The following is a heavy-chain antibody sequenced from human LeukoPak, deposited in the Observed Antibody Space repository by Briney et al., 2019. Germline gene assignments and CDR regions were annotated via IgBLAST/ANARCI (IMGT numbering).Heavy chain of an antibody. CDR3: AKSEGVYYYYYYMDV. CDR1: GFTFDDYA. CDR2: ISWNSGSI. V-gene: IGHV3-9*01. D-gene: IGHD1-14*01. Sequence: GRSLRLSCAASGFTFDDYAMHWVRHAPGKGLEGVSGISWNSGSIGYADSVKGRFSISRDNAKNSLYLQMNSLRAEDTALYYCAKSEGVYYYYYYMDVWGKGTTVTVSS. J-gene: IGHJ6*03.